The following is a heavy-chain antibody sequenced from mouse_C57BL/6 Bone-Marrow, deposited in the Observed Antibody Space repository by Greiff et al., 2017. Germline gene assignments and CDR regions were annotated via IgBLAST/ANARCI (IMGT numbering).Heavy chain of an antibody. CDR2: ISDGGSYT. J-gene: IGHJ4*01. V-gene: IGHV5-4*01. CDR3: ARVSTMVTLYAMDY. Sequence: EVQLVESGGGLVKPGGSLKLSCAASGFTFSSYAMSWVRQTPEKRLEWVATISDGGSYTYYPDNVKGRFTISRDNAKNNLYLQMSHLKSEDTAMYYCARVSTMVTLYAMDYRGEGNPGTVSS. CDR1: GFTFSSYA. D-gene: IGHD2-1*01.